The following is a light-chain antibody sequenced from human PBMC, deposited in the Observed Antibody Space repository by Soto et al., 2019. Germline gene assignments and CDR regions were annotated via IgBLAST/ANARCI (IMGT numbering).Light chain of an antibody. V-gene: IGKV3-20*01. CDR2: DAS. J-gene: IGKJ1*01. CDR3: QQYGSSPET. CDR1: QSVSSSY. Sequence: EIVLTQSPGTLSLSPGERATLSCRASQSVSSSYLVWHQQKPGQAPRLLIYDASNRATGIPARFSGSGSGTDFTFTISSLQPEDFAVYYCQQYGSSPETFGQGTKVDIK.